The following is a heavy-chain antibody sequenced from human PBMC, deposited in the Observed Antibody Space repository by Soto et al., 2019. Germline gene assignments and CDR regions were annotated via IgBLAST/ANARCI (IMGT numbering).Heavy chain of an antibody. CDR2: IYWDDAK. J-gene: IGHJ4*02. CDR1: GFSLSASGVG. CDR3: AHKGGGDRILDY. D-gene: IGHD3-16*01. Sequence: QITLKESGPTLVKPTQTLTLTCTFSGFSLSASGVGVGWIRQPPGKALEWLAIIYWDDAKHYSPSLKSSLTIHKDTSKNQGVLTRTNMDPVDTATYYWAHKGGGDRILDYWGQGTLVTVSS. V-gene: IGHV2-5*02.